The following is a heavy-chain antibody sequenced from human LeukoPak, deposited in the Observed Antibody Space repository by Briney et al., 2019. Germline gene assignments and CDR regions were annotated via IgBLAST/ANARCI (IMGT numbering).Heavy chain of an antibody. J-gene: IGHJ4*02. CDR2: IYYSGST. CDR3: GRLGDKGYSSTWYKTVYYFDY. D-gene: IGHD6-13*01. Sequence: KPSETLSLTCTVSGGSISSSSYYWGWIRQPPGKGLEWIGSIYYSGSTYYNPSLKSRVTLSVDTSKNQFSLKLSSVTAADTAVYYCGRLGDKGYSSTWYKTVYYFDYWGQGTLVTVSS. CDR1: GGSISSSSYY. V-gene: IGHV4-39*01.